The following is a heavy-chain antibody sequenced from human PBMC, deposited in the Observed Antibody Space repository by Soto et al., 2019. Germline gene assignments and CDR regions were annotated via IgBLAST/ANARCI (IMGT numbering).Heavy chain of an antibody. V-gene: IGHV1-69*13. CDR3: ARVEDYYGFPHYYYSMDV. D-gene: IGHD3-10*01. J-gene: IGHJ6*02. CDR2: IIPIFGTA. CDR1: GGTFSSYA. Sequence: VASVKVSCKASGGTFSSYAISWVRQAPGQGLEWMGGIIPIFGTANYAQKFQGRVTITADESTSTAYMELSSLRSEDTAVYYCARVEDYYGFPHYYYSMDVWGQGTTVTVSS.